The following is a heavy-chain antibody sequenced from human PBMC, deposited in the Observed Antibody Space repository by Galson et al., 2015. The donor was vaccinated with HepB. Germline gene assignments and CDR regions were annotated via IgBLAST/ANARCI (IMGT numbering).Heavy chain of an antibody. J-gene: IGHJ6*02. V-gene: IGHV3-23*01. CDR1: GFTFSSYA. Sequence: SLRLSCAASGFTFSSYAMSWVRQAPGKGLERVSAISGSGGSTYYADSVKGRFTISRDNSKNTLYLQMNSLRAEDTAVYYCAKDVRRYSSSSRPYYYGMDVWGQGTTVTVSS. CDR3: AKDVRRYSSSSRPYYYGMDV. D-gene: IGHD6-6*01. CDR2: ISGSGGST.